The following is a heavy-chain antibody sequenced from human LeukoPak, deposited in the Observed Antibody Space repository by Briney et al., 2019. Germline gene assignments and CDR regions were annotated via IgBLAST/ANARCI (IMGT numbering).Heavy chain of an antibody. V-gene: IGHV3-11*04. CDR3: ATGPYDILTGYYGYFDY. CDR1: GFTFSDYY. Sequence: GGSLRLSCVASGFTFSDYYITWIRQAPGKGLEWVSYISSSGNNIYYADSVKGRFTISRDNAKNSLYLQMDSLRAEDTAVYYCATGPYDILTGYYGYFDYWGQGTLVTVSS. J-gene: IGHJ4*02. CDR2: ISSSGNNI. D-gene: IGHD3-9*01.